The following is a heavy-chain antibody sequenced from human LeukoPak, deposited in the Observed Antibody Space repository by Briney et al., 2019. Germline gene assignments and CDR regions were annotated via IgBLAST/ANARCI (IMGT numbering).Heavy chain of an antibody. CDR1: GGTFSSYA. CDR3: ARDNSPGPLYYYYMDV. Sequence: SVKVSCKASGGTFSSYAISWVRQAPGQGLEWMGRIIPIFGTANYAQKFQGRVTITTDESTSTAYMELSSLRSEDTAVYYCARDNSPGPLYYYYMDVWGKGTTVTVSS. CDR2: IIPIFGTA. D-gene: IGHD3-10*01. V-gene: IGHV1-69*05. J-gene: IGHJ6*03.